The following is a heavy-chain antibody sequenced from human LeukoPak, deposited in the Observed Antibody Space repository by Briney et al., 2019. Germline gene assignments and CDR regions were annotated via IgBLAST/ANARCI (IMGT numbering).Heavy chain of an antibody. CDR3: AKIVGGAALHY. D-gene: IGHD2-21*02. CDR2: ISGSGSST. Sequence: ESLSLTSSASGFTFCSYAMSWLRQAPGKGLECFSAISGSGSSTYYPHPVKGPFTISRATSKNTLILHIHSLRADHTAVYYCAKIVGGAALHYWGQGTLVTVSS. J-gene: IGHJ4*02. V-gene: IGHV3-23*01. CDR1: GFTFCSYA.